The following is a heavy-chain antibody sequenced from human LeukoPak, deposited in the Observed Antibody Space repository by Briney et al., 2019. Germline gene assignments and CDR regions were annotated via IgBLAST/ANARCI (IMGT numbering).Heavy chain of an antibody. V-gene: IGHV3-23*01. CDR3: ATIPPGPTY. J-gene: IGHJ4*02. CDR2: ISDSGDNT. CDR1: GFTFSTFSSYV. Sequence: PGGSLRLSCAASGFTFSTFSSYVMSWVRQAPGKGLQWVSSISDSGDNTYYADSVKCRFTISRDNSKHTLYLQMSSLRAEDSAIYYCATIPPGPTYWGQGALVTVSS.